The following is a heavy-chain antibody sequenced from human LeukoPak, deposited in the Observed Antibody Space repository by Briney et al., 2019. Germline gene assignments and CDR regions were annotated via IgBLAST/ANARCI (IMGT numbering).Heavy chain of an antibody. CDR1: GFTFSSYA. J-gene: IGHJ4*02. CDR3: AKIMYSSSWYFDY. V-gene: IGHV3-23*01. CDR2: ISGSGGNT. Sequence: PGGSLRLSCAASGFTFSSYAMSWVRQAPGKGLEWVSAISGSGGNTYYADSVKGRFTISRDNSKNTLYLQMNSLRAEDTAVYYCAKIMYSSSWYFDYWGQGTLVTVSS. D-gene: IGHD6-13*01.